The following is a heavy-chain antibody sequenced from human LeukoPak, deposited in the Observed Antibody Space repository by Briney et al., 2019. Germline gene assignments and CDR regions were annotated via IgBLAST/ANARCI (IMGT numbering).Heavy chain of an antibody. CDR1: GFTFSSYG. D-gene: IGHD1-26*01. CDR2: ISYDGSNK. Sequence: GGSLRLSCAASGFTFSSYGMHWVRQAPGKGLEWVAVISYDGSNKYYADSVKGRFTISRDNSKNTLYLQMNSLRAEDTAVYYCAKESLGEFDCWGQGTLVTVSS. J-gene: IGHJ4*02. CDR3: AKESLGEFDC. V-gene: IGHV3-30*18.